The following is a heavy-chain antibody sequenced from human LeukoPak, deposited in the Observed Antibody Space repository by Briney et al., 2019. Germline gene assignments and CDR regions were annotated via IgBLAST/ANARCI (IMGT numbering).Heavy chain of an antibody. D-gene: IGHD3-16*01. CDR3: ARLGRPAAFDI. J-gene: IGHJ3*02. CDR2: IYYNGNT. V-gene: IGHV4-59*08. CDR1: GGSISTYY. Sequence: SETLSLTCTVSGGSISTYYWSWIRQPPGKGLEWIGYIYYNGNTNYNPSLKGRLTISIDTSKNQFSLKLTSVTAADTALYHCARLGRPAAFDIWGQGTMVTVSS.